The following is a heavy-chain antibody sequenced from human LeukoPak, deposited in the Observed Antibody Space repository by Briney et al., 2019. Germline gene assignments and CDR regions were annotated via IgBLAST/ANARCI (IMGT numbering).Heavy chain of an antibody. CDR2: IGGSGGST. CDR3: AKDLLCSGGSCYPGYY. J-gene: IGHJ4*02. D-gene: IGHD2-15*01. Sequence: PGGSLRLSCAASGFTFSSYAMSWVRQAPGKGLEWVSAIGGSGGSTYYADSVKGRFTISRDNSKNTLYLQMNSLRAEDTAVHYCAKDLLCSGGSCYPGYYWGQGTLVTVSS. CDR1: GFTFSSYA. V-gene: IGHV3-23*01.